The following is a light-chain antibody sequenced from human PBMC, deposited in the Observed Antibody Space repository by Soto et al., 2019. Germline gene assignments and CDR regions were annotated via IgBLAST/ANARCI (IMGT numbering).Light chain of an antibody. CDR3: QQYNSYRA. Sequence: DVQMTQSPSTLSASVGDTVTVTCRASQSVSGWLAWYQQKPGEAPKLLIYHASNLQSGVPSRFSGSGSGTEFTLTISSLQPDDFATYYCQQYNSYRAFGQGSKVDIK. CDR1: QSVSGW. V-gene: IGKV1-5*01. CDR2: HAS. J-gene: IGKJ1*01.